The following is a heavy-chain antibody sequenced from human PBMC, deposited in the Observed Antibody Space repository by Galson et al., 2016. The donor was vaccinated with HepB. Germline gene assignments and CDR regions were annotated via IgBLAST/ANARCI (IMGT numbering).Heavy chain of an antibody. V-gene: IGHV3-48*03. CDR2: IGSTSSRI. J-gene: IGHJ4*02. CDR1: GFTFNKYH. CDR3: TGDSGRTGAWDF. D-gene: IGHD1-14*01. Sequence: SLRLSCAVSGFTFNKYHMNWARQAPGKGLEWVAYIGSTSSRIHYADSVNGRFTISRDNAQNSLYLQMNSLRAEDSAVYYCTGDSGRTGAWDFWGQGTLVTVS.